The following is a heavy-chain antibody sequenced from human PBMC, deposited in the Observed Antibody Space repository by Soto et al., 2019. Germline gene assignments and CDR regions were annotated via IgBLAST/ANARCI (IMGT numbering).Heavy chain of an antibody. D-gene: IGHD2-21*02. V-gene: IGHV4-39*01. CDR3: ASSYCGGDCYKNWFDP. CDR1: GGSISIISYY. Sequence: QLQLQESGPGLVKPSETLSLTCTVSGGSISIISYYWGWIRQPPGKGLEWIGSIYYSGSTDYNPSSKIRVTISVDPSKTQSSLKLSSVTAADTAVYYCASSYCGGDCYKNWFDPWGQGTLVTVSS. CDR2: IYYSGST. J-gene: IGHJ5*02.